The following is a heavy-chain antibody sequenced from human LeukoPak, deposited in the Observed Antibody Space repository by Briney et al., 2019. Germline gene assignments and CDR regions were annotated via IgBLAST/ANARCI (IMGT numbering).Heavy chain of an antibody. J-gene: IGHJ5*02. CDR3: ARQGIAARGWFDP. CDR1: GGSISSYY. Sequence: SETLSLTCTVSGGSISSYYWSWIRQPPGKGLEWIGYIYYSGSTNYNPSLKSRVTISVDTSKNQFSLKLSSVTAADTAVYYCARQGIAARGWFDPWGQGTLVTVSS. CDR2: IYYSGST. V-gene: IGHV4-59*08. D-gene: IGHD6-6*01.